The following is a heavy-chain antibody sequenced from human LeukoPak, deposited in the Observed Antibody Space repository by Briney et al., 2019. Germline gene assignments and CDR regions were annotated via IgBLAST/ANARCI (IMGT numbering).Heavy chain of an antibody. CDR1: GGSVSSGSYY. CDR3: ARYNWNSPFDY. CDR2: IYYSGST. J-gene: IGHJ4*02. V-gene: IGHV4-61*01. D-gene: IGHD1-7*01. Sequence: SETLSLTCTVSGGSVSSGSYYWSWIRQPPGKGLEWIGYIYYSGSTNYNPSLKSRVTISVDTSKNQFSLKLSSVTAADTAVYYCARYNWNSPFDYWGQGTLVTVSS.